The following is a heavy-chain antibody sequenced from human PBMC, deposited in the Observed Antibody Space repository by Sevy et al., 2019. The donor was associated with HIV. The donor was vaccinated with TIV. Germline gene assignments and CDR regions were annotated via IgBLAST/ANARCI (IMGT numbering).Heavy chain of an antibody. Sequence: SETLSLTCAVSGASITSSNWWSWVRQPPGKGLEWIGEIYHTGSTNYNPSLKSRVTISLDKSKNQFSLKLGSVTAADTALYYCARVLYDFWSDSYAEPYYYYGMDVWGQGTTVTVSS. D-gene: IGHD3-3*01. CDR2: IYHTGST. J-gene: IGHJ6*02. CDR3: ARVLYDFWSDSYAEPYYYYGMDV. V-gene: IGHV4-4*02. CDR1: GASITSSNW.